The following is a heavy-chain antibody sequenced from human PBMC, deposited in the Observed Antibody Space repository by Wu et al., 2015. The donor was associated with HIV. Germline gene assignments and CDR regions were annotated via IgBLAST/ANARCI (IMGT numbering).Heavy chain of an antibody. D-gene: IGHD4-11*01. CDR3: ARDATPITTEFDY. CDR1: GYSFTNYY. V-gene: IGHV1-2*02. J-gene: IGHJ4*02. CDR2: VNPSGGAT. Sequence: QVQLVQSGAEVKKPGASVKVSCGTSGYSFTNYYIHWVRQAPGHGLEWMAWVNPSGGATIYAEAFEGRVTLSTDTSMKTVYMELESLTSGDTAMYFCARDATPITTEFDYWGQGTLITVSS.